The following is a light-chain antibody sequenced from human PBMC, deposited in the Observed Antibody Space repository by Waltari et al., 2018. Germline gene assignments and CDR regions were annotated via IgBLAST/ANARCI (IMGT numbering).Light chain of an antibody. J-gene: IGKJ2*02. Sequence: AIQMTQSPSSLSASVGDRVTIACRASQDIGDNLGWYQQKPGKAPQLLFYAASILQNGVPPRFSGSGSGTDFTLTISSLQPDDFATYFCQQGNLYPWTFGQGTKLEIK. CDR3: QQGNLYPWT. CDR2: AAS. V-gene: IGKV1-6*01. CDR1: QDIGDN.